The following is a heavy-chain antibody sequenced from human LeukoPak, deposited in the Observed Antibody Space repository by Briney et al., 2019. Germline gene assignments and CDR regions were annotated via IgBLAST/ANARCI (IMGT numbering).Heavy chain of an antibody. CDR1: GFTFSSYA. J-gene: IGHJ4*02. CDR3: ANAALGHYYGYAALDY. CDR2: ISYDGSNK. Sequence: GGSLRLSCAASGFTFSSYAMHWVRQAPGKGLEWVAVISYDGSNKYYANSVKGRFTISRDNSKNTLYLQMNSLRTEDTAVYYCANAALGHYYGYAALDYWGQGTLVTVSS. V-gene: IGHV3-30*18. D-gene: IGHD3-10*01.